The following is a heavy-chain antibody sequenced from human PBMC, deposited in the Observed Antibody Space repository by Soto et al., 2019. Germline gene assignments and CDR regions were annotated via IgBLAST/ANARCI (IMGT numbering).Heavy chain of an antibody. CDR3: ARVNVVVVAATRQYYFAY. CDR2: INPNSGGT. CDR1: GYTFTGYY. D-gene: IGHD2-15*01. J-gene: IGHJ4*02. V-gene: IGHV1-2*02. Sequence: ASVKVSCKASGYTFTGYYMHWVRQAPGQGLEWMGWINPNSGGTNYAQKFQGRVTVTRDTSISTAYMELSRLRSDDTAVYYCARVNVVVVAATRQYYFAYWGQGTLVLVSS.